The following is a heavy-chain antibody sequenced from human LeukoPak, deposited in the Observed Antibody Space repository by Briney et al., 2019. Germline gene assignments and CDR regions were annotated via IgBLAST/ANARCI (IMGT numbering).Heavy chain of an antibody. CDR2: INWNGGST. D-gene: IGHD2-8*01. CDR3: AKDDRLMVYAIFGYTFDY. CDR1: GFTFSDYG. V-gene: IGHV3-20*04. Sequence: GGSLRLSCAASGFTFSDYGMNWVRQTPGKGLEWVSGINWNGGSTGCADSVKGRFTISRDNSKNTLYLQMNSLRAEDTAVYYCAKDDRLMVYAIFGYTFDYWGQGTLVTVSS. J-gene: IGHJ4*02.